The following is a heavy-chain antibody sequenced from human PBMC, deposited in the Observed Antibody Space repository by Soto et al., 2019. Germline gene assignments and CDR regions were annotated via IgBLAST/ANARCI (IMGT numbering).Heavy chain of an antibody. D-gene: IGHD5-18*01. CDR1: GYTFTSYY. Sequence: ASVKGSCKASGYTFTSYYMHWARQAPGRGREWMAIINPSGGSTSYAQKFQGRVTMTRDTSTSTVYMELSSLRSEDTAVYYCARASPRSSYEGYGMDVWGQGTTVTVS. CDR3: ARASPRSSYEGYGMDV. CDR2: INPSGGST. V-gene: IGHV1-46*01. J-gene: IGHJ6*02.